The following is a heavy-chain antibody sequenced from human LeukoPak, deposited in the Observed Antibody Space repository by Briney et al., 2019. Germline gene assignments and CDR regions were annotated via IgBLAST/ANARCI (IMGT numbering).Heavy chain of an antibody. CDR3: TRSGYRHPYHFDS. J-gene: IGHJ4*02. CDR1: GFSVRTTY. Sequence: GGSLRLSCAASGFSVRTTYMSWVRQAPGKGLEWVSVIFTGGGTDHADSVKGRFTISRDNSKNTLSLQMNSPRVEDTAIYYCTRSGYRHPYHFDSWGQGTLVTVSS. CDR2: IFTGGGT. D-gene: IGHD3-22*01. V-gene: IGHV3-53*01.